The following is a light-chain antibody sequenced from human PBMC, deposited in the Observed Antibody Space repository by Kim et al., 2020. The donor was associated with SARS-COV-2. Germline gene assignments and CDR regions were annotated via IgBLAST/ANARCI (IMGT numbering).Light chain of an antibody. CDR2: DAS. J-gene: IGKJ1*01. CDR1: QSVSGSY. V-gene: IGKV3-20*01. Sequence: EIVLTQSPGTLSLSPGERATFSCRASQSVSGSYSAWYQQKPGQAPRLLIYDASTWATGIPDRFSGSGSGTDFTLTISRLEPEDFAVYYCQQYGSSPQTFGQGTKVDIK. CDR3: QQYGSSPQT.